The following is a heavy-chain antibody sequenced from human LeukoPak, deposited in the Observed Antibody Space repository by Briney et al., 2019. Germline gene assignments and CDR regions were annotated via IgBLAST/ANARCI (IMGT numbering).Heavy chain of an antibody. CDR1: GYTFTSYY. Sequence: ASVKVSCKASGYTFTSYYMHWVRQAPGQGLEWMGIINPSGDSTSYAQKFQGRVNMTRDTSTSTVYMELSSLRSEDTAVYYCARAVLEWSRYSRYYFDYWGQGTLVTVSS. CDR2: INPSGDST. J-gene: IGHJ4*02. D-gene: IGHD3-3*01. CDR3: ARAVLEWSRYSRYYFDY. V-gene: IGHV1-46*03.